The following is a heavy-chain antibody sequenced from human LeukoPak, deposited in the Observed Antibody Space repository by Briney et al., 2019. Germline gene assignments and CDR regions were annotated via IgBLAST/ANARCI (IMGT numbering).Heavy chain of an antibody. CDR1: GYRFTDYW. CDR3: ARRVSTSPLFEC. CDR2: IYPGDSDT. V-gene: IGHV5-51*01. J-gene: IGHJ4*02. Sequence: GESLKISCKGSGYRFTDYWIGWVRQMPGKGLEWMGIIYPGDSDTRYSPSFQGQVTIWADKSITTAYLQWSGLKASDTAMYYCARRVSTSPLFECWGQGTLVTVSS. D-gene: IGHD5/OR15-5a*01.